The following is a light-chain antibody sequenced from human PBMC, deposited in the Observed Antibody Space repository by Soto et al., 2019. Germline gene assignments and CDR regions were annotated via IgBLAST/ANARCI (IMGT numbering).Light chain of an antibody. V-gene: IGLV2-14*01. Sequence: QPASVSGSPGQSITISCTGTSSDVGGYNYVSWYQQHPGKAPKLMIYEVSNRPSGVSNRFSGSKSGNTASLTISGLQAEDEADYYCSSYTSSSTLVVFGTGTKLTVL. CDR1: SSDVGGYNY. J-gene: IGLJ1*01. CDR3: SSYTSSSTLVV. CDR2: EVS.